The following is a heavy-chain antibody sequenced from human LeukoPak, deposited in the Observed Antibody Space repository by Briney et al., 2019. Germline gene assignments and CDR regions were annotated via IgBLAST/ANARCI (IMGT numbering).Heavy chain of an antibody. CDR3: ARKTYYYDSSGWEGYYYYYMDV. J-gene: IGHJ6*03. V-gene: IGHV3-30*03. CDR2: ISYDGSNK. D-gene: IGHD3-22*01. CDR1: GFTFSSYG. Sequence: PGGSLRLSCAASGFTFSSYGMHWVRQAPGKGLEWVAVISYDGSNKYYADSVKGRFTISRDNSKNTLYLQMNSLRAEDTAVYYCARKTYYYDSSGWEGYYYYYMDVWGKGTTVTVSS.